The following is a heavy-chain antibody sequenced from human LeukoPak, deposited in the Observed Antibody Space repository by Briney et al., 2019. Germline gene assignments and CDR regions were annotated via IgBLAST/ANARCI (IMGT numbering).Heavy chain of an antibody. CDR1: GYTLTELS. D-gene: IGHD2-2*01. CDR2: FDPEDGET. J-gene: IGHJ4*02. Sequence: ASVKVSCKVSGYTLTELSMHWVRQAPGKGLEWMGGFDPEDGETIYAQKFQGRVTMTEDTSTDTAYMELSSLRSEDTAVYYCATANRGYCSSTSCYYFDYWGQGTLVTVSS. CDR3: ATANRGYCSSTSCYYFDY. V-gene: IGHV1-24*01.